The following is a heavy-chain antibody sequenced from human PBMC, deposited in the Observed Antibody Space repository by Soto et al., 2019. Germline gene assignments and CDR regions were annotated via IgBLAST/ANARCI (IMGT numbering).Heavy chain of an antibody. CDR1: GDSSSSSTYY. J-gene: IGHJ4*02. CDR3: ARSPRGIMITFGGVFEY. CDR2: IYSSGST. D-gene: IGHD3-16*01. V-gene: IGHV4-39*01. Sequence: SETLSLTCTVSGDSSSSSTYYWGWIRQPPGKGLEWIGSIYSSGSTNYNPSLKSRVTISLDTSKNQFSLKLTSVTAADTAVYYCARSPRGIMITFGGVFEYWGQGTLVTVSS.